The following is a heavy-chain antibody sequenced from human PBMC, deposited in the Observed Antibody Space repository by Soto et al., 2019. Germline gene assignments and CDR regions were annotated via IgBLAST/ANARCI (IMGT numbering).Heavy chain of an antibody. J-gene: IGHJ3*02. D-gene: IGHD3-9*01. CDR1: GYTFTSYD. CDR2: MNPNSGNT. CDR3: ARGRYFDWLVSDI. Sequence: ASVKVSCKASGYTFTSYDINCVRHATGQGLEWMGWMNPNSGNTGYAQKFQGRVTMTRNTSISTAYMELSSLRSEDTAVYYCARGRYFDWLVSDIWGQGTMVTVSS. V-gene: IGHV1-8*01.